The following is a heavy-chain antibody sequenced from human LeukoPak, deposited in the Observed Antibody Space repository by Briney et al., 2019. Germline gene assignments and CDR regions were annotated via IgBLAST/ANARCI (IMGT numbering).Heavy chain of an antibody. Sequence: SETLSLTCTVSGGSISSYYWSWIRQPPGKGLEWIGYIYYSGSTNYNPSLKSRVTISVDTSKNQFSLKLSSVTAADTAVYYCARNEGSGGSLNYFGMDVWGQGTTVTVSS. D-gene: IGHD2-15*01. V-gene: IGHV4-59*01. J-gene: IGHJ6*02. CDR2: IYYSGST. CDR1: GGSISSYY. CDR3: ARNEGSGGSLNYFGMDV.